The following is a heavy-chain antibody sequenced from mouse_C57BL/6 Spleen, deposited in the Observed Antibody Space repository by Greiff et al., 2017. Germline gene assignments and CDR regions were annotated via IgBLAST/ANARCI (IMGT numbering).Heavy chain of an antibody. CDR3: ARSGGRGNLFAY. CDR2: IDPSDSYT. V-gene: IGHV1-69*01. Sequence: VQLQQPGAELVMPGASVKLSCKASGYTFTSYWMHWVKQRPGQGLEWIGEIDPSDSYTNYNQKFKGKSTLTVDKSSSTAYMQLSSLTSADSAVYYCARSGGRGNLFAYWGQGTTLTVSS. J-gene: IGHJ2*01. CDR1: GYTFTSYW. D-gene: IGHD2-1*01.